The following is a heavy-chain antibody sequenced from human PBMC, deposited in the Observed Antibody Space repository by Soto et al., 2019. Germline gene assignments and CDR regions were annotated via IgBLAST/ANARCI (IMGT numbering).Heavy chain of an antibody. CDR1: RYTCTNFY. CDR3: ARSQVGRPLDV. D-gene: IGHD1-26*01. CDR2: INPSGGST. J-gene: IGHJ6*02. Sequence: ASVKVSCKASRYTCTNFYIHCLRQAPGQGLEWMGIINPSGGSTTYPQKFQGRVTMTRDTSTSTVHMELITLRSEDTAVYYCARSQVGRPLDVWGPGTTVTVYS. V-gene: IGHV1-46*01.